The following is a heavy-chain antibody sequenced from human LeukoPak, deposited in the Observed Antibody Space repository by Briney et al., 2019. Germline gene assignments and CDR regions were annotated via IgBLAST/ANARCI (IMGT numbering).Heavy chain of an antibody. CDR2: ISGSGTNT. CDR1: RFPFISYA. V-gene: IGHV3-23*01. D-gene: IGHD3-22*01. J-gene: IGHJ4*02. Sequence: QAGRSLRLSCAASRFPFISYAMSWLRQAPGKGLEWVSAISGSGTNTYYADSVRGRFTISRDNSNNTLYLQMNSLRADDTAVYYCAKAGGTFGYYYDSSVYLDYWGQGTRVTVSS. CDR3: AKAGGTFGYYYDSSVYLDY.